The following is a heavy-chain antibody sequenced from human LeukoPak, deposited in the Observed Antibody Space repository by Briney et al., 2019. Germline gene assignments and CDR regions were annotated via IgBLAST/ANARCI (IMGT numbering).Heavy chain of an antibody. CDR2: ISYDGSNK. J-gene: IGHJ4*02. Sequence: PGGSLRLSCAAPGFTFSSYAMHWVRQAPGKGLEWVAVISYDGSNKDCADSVKGRFTISRDTSKNTLYLQMNGLRTEDTAMYYCVRDRCSSCHYFDCWGQGTLVTVSS. D-gene: IGHD6-13*01. CDR1: GFTFSSYA. V-gene: IGHV3-30-3*01. CDR3: VRDRCSSCHYFDC.